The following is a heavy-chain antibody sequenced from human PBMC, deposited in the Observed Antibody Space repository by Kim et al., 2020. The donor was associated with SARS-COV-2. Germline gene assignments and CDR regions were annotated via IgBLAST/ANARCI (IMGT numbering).Heavy chain of an antibody. CDR3: ARGPYYYGSGPADY. J-gene: IGHJ4*02. CDR1: GGSASGYY. CDR2: SNHSGST. Sequence: SETLSLTCAVYGGSASGYYWSWIRQPPGKGLVWIGESNHSGSTNYNPSLKSRVTISVDTSKNQFSLKLSSVTAAETAVYYCARGPYYYGSGPADYWGQGTLVTVSS. V-gene: IGHV4-34*01. D-gene: IGHD3-10*01.